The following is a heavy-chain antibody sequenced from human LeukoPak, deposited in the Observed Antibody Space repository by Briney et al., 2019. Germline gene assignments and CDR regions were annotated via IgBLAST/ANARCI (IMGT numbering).Heavy chain of an antibody. CDR2: IYYSGST. CDR3: ARTPIAVAGNVFWFDP. D-gene: IGHD6-19*01. CDR1: GGSISSYY. Sequence: SETLSLTCTVSGGSISSYYWSWIRQPPGKGLEWIGYIYYSGSTNYNPSLKSRATISVDTSKNQFSLKLSSVTAADTAVYYCARTPIAVAGNVFWFDPWGQGTLVTVSS. J-gene: IGHJ5*02. V-gene: IGHV4-59*01.